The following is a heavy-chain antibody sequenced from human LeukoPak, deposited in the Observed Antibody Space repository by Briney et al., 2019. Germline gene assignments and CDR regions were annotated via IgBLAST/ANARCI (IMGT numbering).Heavy chain of an antibody. CDR3: AKKGIDLDYYDSSGYYEMCY. Sequence: PVESLRLSCAASGFTFSSYAMSWVRQAPGKGLEWVSAISGSGGSTYYADSVKGRFTVSRDNSKNTLYLQMHSLRAEDTAVLYCAKKGIDLDYYDSSGYYEMCYWGQGTLVTVSS. J-gene: IGHJ4*02. CDR1: GFTFSSYA. V-gene: IGHV3-23*01. CDR2: ISGSGGST. D-gene: IGHD3-22*01.